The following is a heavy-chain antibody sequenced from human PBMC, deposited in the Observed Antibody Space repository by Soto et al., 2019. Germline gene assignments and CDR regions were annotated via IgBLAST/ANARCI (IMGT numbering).Heavy chain of an antibody. V-gene: IGHV3-74*01. CDR1: GLTFRSHG. J-gene: IGHJ6*02. CDR2: INPDRSST. Sequence: EVQLVESGGGLVQPGGSLRLSCAASGLTFRSHGMHWVRHAPGKALLWVARINPDRSSTSFADSVKARFTFSRDHAKNTLYLQTTGLRVEDTAVYYCTRDSYDGRYYSGMDLWGQGTTVTVSS. D-gene: IGHD1-26*01. CDR3: TRDSYDGRYYSGMDL.